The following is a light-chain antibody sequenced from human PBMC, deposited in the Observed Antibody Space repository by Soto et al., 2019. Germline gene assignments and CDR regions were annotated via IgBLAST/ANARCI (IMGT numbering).Light chain of an antibody. Sequence: QSALTQPRSVSGSPGQSVTISCTGTSSDVGSYNFVSWHQQHPGKAPKLMIYDVAKRPSGVPDRFSGSKSGNTASLTISGLQSEDEADYYCAAWDDSLNGLVFGGGTKLTVL. V-gene: IGLV2-11*01. CDR3: AAWDDSLNGLV. J-gene: IGLJ2*01. CDR2: DVA. CDR1: SSDVGSYNF.